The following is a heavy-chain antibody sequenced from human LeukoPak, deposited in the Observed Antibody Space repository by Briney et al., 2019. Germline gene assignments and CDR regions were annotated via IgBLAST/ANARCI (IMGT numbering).Heavy chain of an antibody. D-gene: IGHD4-23*01. CDR3: AKDSAVVMPFDY. J-gene: IGHJ4*02. Sequence: AGGSLRLSCAASGFTFSSYAMSWVRQAPGKGLEWVSAISGSGGSTYYADSVKGRFTISRDNSKNTLYLQMNSRRAEDTAVYYCAKDSAVVMPFDYWGQGTLVTVSS. CDR1: GFTFSSYA. V-gene: IGHV3-23*01. CDR2: ISGSGGST.